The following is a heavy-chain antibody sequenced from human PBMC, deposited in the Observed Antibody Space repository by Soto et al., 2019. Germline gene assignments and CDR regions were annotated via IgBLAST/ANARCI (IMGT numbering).Heavy chain of an antibody. J-gene: IGHJ4*01. Sequence: PGGSLRLSCAASGFTFSNYGMNWVRQAPGKGLEWVSALNTGGDTTFYADSVKGRFTISRDNSKNTLYLQMNSLRAEDTAVYYCAKGSGRRKPFDFWGQGTLVTVSS. CDR1: GFTFSNYG. CDR2: LNTGGDTT. CDR3: AKGSGRRKPFDF. V-gene: IGHV3-23*01.